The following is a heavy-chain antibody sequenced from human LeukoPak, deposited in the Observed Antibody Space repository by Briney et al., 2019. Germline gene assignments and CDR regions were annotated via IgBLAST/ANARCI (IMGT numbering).Heavy chain of an antibody. CDR1: GFTFSSYW. Sequence: GGSLRLSCAASGFTFSSYWMSWVRQAPGKGLEWVANIKQDGSEKYYVDSVKGRFTISRDNSKNTLYLQMNSLRAEDTAVYYCADGIRNFQHWGQGTLVTVSS. CDR3: ADGIRNFQH. V-gene: IGHV3-7*03. CDR2: IKQDGSEK. D-gene: IGHD1-14*01. J-gene: IGHJ1*01.